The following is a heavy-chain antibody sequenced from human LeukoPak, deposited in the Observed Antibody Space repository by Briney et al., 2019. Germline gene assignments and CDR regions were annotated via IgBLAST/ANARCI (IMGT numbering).Heavy chain of an antibody. J-gene: IGHJ4*02. CDR2: ISYDGSNK. CDR1: GFTFRSYA. V-gene: IGHV3-30*04. D-gene: IGHD6-19*01. CDR3: ARDRVIAVAGRWGYYFDY. Sequence: PGGSLRLSCAASGFTFRSYAMHWVRQAPGKGLEGVAVISYDGSNKYYADSVKGRFTISRDNSKNTLYLQMNSLRAEDTAVYYCARDRVIAVAGRWGYYFDYWGQGTLVTVSS.